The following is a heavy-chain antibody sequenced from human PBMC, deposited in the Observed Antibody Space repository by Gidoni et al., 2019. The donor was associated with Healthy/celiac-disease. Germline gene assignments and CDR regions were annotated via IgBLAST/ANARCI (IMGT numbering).Heavy chain of an antibody. V-gene: IGHV4-34*01. Sequence: QVQLQQWGAGLLKPSETLSLTCAVYGGSFSGYYWSWIRQPPGKGLEWIGEINHSGSTHYNPSLKSRVTISVDTSKNQFSLKLSSVTAADTAVYYCARADSLILRWLDYWGQGTLVTVSS. D-gene: IGHD4-17*01. CDR1: GGSFSGYY. CDR3: ARADSLILRWLDY. CDR2: INHSGST. J-gene: IGHJ4*02.